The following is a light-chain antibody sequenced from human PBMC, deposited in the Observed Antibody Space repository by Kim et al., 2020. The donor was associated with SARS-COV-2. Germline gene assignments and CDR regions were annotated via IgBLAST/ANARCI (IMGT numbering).Light chain of an antibody. V-gene: IGKV3-11*01. J-gene: IGKJ1*01. CDR2: DAS. Sequence: EIVLTQSPATLSLSPGERATLSCRASQSVSSYLAWYQQKPGQAPRLLIYDASNRATGIPARFSGSGSGTDFTLTINRLEPEDFAVYYCQQLGDSPRTFGQGTKVDIK. CDR3: QQLGDSPRT. CDR1: QSVSSY.